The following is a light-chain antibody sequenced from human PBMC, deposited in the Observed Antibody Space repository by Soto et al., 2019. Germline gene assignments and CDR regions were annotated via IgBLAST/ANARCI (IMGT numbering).Light chain of an antibody. CDR2: RTS. Sequence: EVVLTQYPGTLSLSPGERATLSCRTSQSISTTYLAWYQQKPGQAPRLLMSRTSRRATGIPDRFSGSGSGTDFTLSISRLEPEDFAVYYCQHYGDSAPFTFVPGTKVDVK. CDR3: QHYGDSAPFT. J-gene: IGKJ3*01. V-gene: IGKV3-20*01. CDR1: QSISTTY.